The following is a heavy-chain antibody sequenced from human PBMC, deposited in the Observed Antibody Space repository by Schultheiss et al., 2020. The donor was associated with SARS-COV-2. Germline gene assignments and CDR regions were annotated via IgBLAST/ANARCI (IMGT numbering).Heavy chain of an antibody. J-gene: IGHJ6*02. CDR3: ARTLPKRYGDYYYYSMDV. V-gene: IGHV4-34*01. CDR1: GYSISSGYY. CDR2: INHSGST. D-gene: IGHD4-17*01. Sequence: SETLSLTCTVYGYSISSGYYWSWIRQPPGKGLEWIGEINHSGSTNYNPSLKSRVTISVDTSKNQFSLKLSSVTAADTAVHYCARTLPKRYGDYYYYSMDVWGQGTTVTVSS.